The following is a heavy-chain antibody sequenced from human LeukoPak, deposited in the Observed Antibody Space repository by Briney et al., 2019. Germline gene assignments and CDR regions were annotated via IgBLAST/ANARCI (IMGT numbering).Heavy chain of an antibody. J-gene: IGHJ5*02. CDR2: ISAYNGNT. D-gene: IGHD5-18*01. V-gene: IGHV1-18*01. CDR1: GYTFTSYG. Sequence: GASVKVSCKASGYTFTSYGISWVRQAPGQGLEWMGWISAYNGNTNYAQKLQGRVTMTTDTSTSTAHMELRSLRSDDTAVYYCARAPRVGLSYGNLWGQGTLVTVSS. CDR3: ARAPRVGLSYGNL.